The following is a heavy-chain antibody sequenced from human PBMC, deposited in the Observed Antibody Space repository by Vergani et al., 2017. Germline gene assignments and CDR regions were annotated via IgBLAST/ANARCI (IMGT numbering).Heavy chain of an antibody. CDR2: INPIDSKI. CDR3: TRHVPCGDGACLHFDH. D-gene: IGHD2-21*01. V-gene: IGHV5-51*01. J-gene: IGHJ4*02. CDR1: ESSFISNE. Sequence: EVMLVQSGAEVKKPGKSLMISCKYSESSFISNEIAWVRQMSGKGLQWMGNINPIDSKIAYSPSFQGQAIMSLDKSITPAYLQWRSLKASDTAIYYCTRHVPCGDGACLHFDHWGQGTQVTVSS.